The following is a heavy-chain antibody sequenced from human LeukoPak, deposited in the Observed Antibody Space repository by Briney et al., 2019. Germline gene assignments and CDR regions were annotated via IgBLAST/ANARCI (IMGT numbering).Heavy chain of an antibody. CDR3: ARISRAAVGD. Sequence: PSETLSLTCTVSGGSISSSSYYWGWIRQPPGKGLEWVGSIYYSGSTYYNPSLKSRVTISVDTSKNQFSLKLSSVTAADTAVYYCARISRAAVGDWGQGTLATVSS. CDR1: GGSISSSSYY. J-gene: IGHJ4*02. V-gene: IGHV4-39*01. D-gene: IGHD2-15*01. CDR2: IYYSGST.